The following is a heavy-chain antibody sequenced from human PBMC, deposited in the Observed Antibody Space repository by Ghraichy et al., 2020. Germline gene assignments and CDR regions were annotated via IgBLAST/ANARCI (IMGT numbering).Heavy chain of an antibody. Sequence: GGSLRLSCAASGFTFSSYAMHWVRQAPGKGLEWVAVISYDGSNKYYADSVKGRFTISRDNSKNTLYLQMNSLRAEDTAVYYCARDPCSSTSCVIGGFDYWGQGTLVTVSS. D-gene: IGHD2-2*01. V-gene: IGHV3-30-3*01. CDR3: ARDPCSSTSCVIGGFDY. CDR1: GFTFSSYA. CDR2: ISYDGSNK. J-gene: IGHJ4*02.